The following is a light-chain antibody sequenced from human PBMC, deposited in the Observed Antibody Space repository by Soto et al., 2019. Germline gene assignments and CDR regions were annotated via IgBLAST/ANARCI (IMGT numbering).Light chain of an antibody. V-gene: IGKV1-33*01. CDR1: QDISNY. Sequence: DIQMTQSPSSLSASVGDRVTITCQASQDISNYLNWYQQKPGKAPKLLIYDASNLETGVPSRFSGSGSGTDFTFTISSLQPEDIATYYCKQYDNLPDTFGQGTKLEIK. CDR2: DAS. J-gene: IGKJ2*01. CDR3: KQYDNLPDT.